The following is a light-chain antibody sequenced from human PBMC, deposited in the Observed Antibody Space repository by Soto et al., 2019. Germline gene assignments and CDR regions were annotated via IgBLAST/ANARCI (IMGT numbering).Light chain of an antibody. V-gene: IGLV2-8*01. CDR3: SSRAGSAPYV. Sequence: QSALTQPPSASGSPGQSVTISCTGTSSDVGGYNYVSWYQQHPGKAPKLMVYEVTKRPSGVPDRFSGSKSGNTASLTVSGLQADDEADYYCSSRAGSAPYVFGTGTKVTV. J-gene: IGLJ1*01. CDR2: EVT. CDR1: SSDVGGYNY.